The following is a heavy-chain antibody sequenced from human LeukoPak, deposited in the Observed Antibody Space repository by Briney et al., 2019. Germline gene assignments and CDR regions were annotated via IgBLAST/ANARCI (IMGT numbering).Heavy chain of an antibody. Sequence: GESLRHSCAASGFTFSDYYMSLIRPAPGKGLEWVSYISSSGSTIYYADSVKGRFTIFRDNAKNALYLQMNSLRAEDTAVYYCAREEEPFDYWGQGTLVTVSS. CDR3: AREEEPFDY. J-gene: IGHJ4*02. D-gene: IGHD1-14*01. CDR2: ISSSGSTI. CDR1: GFTFSDYY. V-gene: IGHV3-11*01.